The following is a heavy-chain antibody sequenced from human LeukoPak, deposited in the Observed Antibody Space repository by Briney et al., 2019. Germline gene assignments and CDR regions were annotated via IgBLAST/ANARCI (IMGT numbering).Heavy chain of an antibody. D-gene: IGHD5-18*01. CDR2: INPSGGST. CDR3: ARGYSYGHYFDY. Sequence: ASVKVSCKASGYTFTNFYMHWVRQAPGQGLEWMGIINPSGGSTTHAQKFQGRVTMTRDTSTSTIYMELSSLRSEDTAVYYCARGYSYGHYFDYWGQGTLVTVSS. V-gene: IGHV1-46*01. J-gene: IGHJ4*02. CDR1: GYTFTNFY.